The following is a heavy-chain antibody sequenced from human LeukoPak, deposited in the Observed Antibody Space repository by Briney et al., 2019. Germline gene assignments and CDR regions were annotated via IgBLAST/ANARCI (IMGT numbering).Heavy chain of an antibody. Sequence: GGSLRLSCAASGFTLSDYSVNWVRQAPGQGLEWVSSIKANGATTYYANSVRGRFTISRDNSKNTLYLHLSSLRAEDTAIYFCAVGSDCSSWGQGTLVAVSS. CDR2: IKANGATT. J-gene: IGHJ5*02. CDR3: AVGSDCSS. V-gene: IGHV3-23*01. CDR1: GFTLSDYS. D-gene: IGHD2-21*02.